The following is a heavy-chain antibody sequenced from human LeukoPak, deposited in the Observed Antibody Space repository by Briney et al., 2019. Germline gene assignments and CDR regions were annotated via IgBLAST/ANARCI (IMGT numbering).Heavy chain of an antibody. CDR1: GFTFTSYA. D-gene: IGHD6-13*01. Sequence: GGSLRLSCSASGFTFTSYAVYWVRRAPGKGLEYVSAISNDGSSTYYADSVKGRFIISRDNSKNMLYLQMSSLRIEDTAVYYCVKGWYVDYWGQGTLVTVSS. V-gene: IGHV3-64D*06. CDR2: ISNDGSST. CDR3: VKGWYVDY. J-gene: IGHJ4*02.